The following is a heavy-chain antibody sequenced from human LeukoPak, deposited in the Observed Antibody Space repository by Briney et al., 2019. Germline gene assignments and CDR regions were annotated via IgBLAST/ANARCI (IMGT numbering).Heavy chain of an antibody. V-gene: IGHV4-59*01. J-gene: IGHJ4*02. Sequence: PSETLSLTCTVSGGSISSYYWSWIRQPPGKGLEWIGYIYYSGSTNYNPSLKSRVTISVDTSKNQFSLKLSSVTAADTAVYYCARAPRDSSGRYPFDYWGQGTLVTVSS. CDR2: IYYSGST. CDR3: ARAPRDSSGRYPFDY. D-gene: IGHD6-19*01. CDR1: GGSISSYY.